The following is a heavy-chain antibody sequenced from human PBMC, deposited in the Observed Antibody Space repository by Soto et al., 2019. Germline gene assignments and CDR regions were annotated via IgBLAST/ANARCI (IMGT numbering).Heavy chain of an antibody. V-gene: IGHV4-30-4*01. CDR2: IYYTGRT. CDR1: GGSISSDDYY. CDR3: AREGSSSPGYFDF. D-gene: IGHD2-15*01. J-gene: IGHJ4*02. Sequence: SETLSLTCSVSGGSISSDDYYWTWIRQPPGEGLEWIGYIYYTGRTSSTPSLESRVTISIDTSKNQFSLKLSSVSAADTAVYYCAREGSSSPGYFDFWGPGTLVTVSS.